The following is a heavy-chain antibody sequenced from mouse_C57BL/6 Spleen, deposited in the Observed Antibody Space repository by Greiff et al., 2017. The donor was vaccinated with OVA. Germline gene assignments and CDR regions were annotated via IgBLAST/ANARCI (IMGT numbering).Heavy chain of an antibody. D-gene: IGHD2-3*01. CDR2: ISSKSSNYAT. J-gene: IGHJ1*03. V-gene: IGHV10-3*01. CDR1: GFTFNTYA. Sequence: EVQVVESGGGLVQPKGSLKLSCAASGFTFNTYAMHWVRQAPGKGLEWVARISSKSSNYATYYADSVKDRFTISRDDSQSMLYLQMNNLKTEDTAMYYCVRDGGLLPWYFDVWGTGTTVTVSS. CDR3: VRDGGLLPWYFDV.